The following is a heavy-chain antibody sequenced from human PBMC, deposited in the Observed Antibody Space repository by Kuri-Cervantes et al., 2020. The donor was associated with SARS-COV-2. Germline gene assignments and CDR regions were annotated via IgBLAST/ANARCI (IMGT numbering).Heavy chain of an antibody. CDR3: AREFAGMDV. Sequence: SETLSLTCTVSGGSISSYYWSWIRQPPGKGLEWIGYIYYSGSTNYNPSLKSRVTISVDTSKNQFSLKLSSVTAADTAVYYCAREFAGMDVWGQGTTVTVPS. J-gene: IGHJ6*02. V-gene: IGHV4-59*12. CDR2: IYYSGST. CDR1: GGSISSYY.